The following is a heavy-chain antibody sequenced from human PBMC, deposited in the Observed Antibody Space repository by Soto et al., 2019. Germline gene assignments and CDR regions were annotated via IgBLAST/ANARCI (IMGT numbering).Heavy chain of an antibody. CDR2: IYPGDSDT. D-gene: IGHD1-1*01. Sequence: PGESLKISCKASGYSFTNYWIGWVRQMPGQGLEWMGFIYPGDSDTRYSPSFQGQVTISADKSISTAYMQWSSLKASDTAMYYCARHSNTNALSWFDPWGRGTLVTVSS. J-gene: IGHJ5*02. CDR1: GYSFTNYW. V-gene: IGHV5-51*01. CDR3: ARHSNTNALSWFDP.